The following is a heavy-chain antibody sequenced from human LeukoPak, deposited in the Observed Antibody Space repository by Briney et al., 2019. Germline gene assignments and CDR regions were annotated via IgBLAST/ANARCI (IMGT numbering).Heavy chain of an antibody. V-gene: IGHV3-23*01. D-gene: IGHD5-18*01. Sequence: GGSLRLSCAASGFTFSSYAMSWVRQAPGKGLEWVSAISGSGGSTHYADSVKGRFTISRDNSKNTLYLQMNSLRAEDTAVYYCAMVDTAMVTWDYYYYYGMDVWGQGTTVTVSS. CDR3: AMVDTAMVTWDYYYYYGMDV. CDR1: GFTFSSYA. CDR2: ISGSGGST. J-gene: IGHJ6*02.